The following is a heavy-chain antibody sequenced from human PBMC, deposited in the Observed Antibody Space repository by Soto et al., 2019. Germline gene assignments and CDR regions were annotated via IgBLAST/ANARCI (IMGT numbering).Heavy chain of an antibody. J-gene: IGHJ6*02. CDR2: INPSGGT. CDR3: AREGLVLVPTTVNSDYYCYAMDV. V-gene: IGHV1-46*01. D-gene: IGHD4-17*01. Sequence: ASVKVSCKASGDTFTSYYMHWVRQAPGQGLEWMGIINPSGGTSYAQKFQGRVTITADESTSTVYMELRTLRPEDTAVYYCAREGLVLVPTTVNSDYYCYAMDVWGQGTTVTVSS. CDR1: GDTFTSYY.